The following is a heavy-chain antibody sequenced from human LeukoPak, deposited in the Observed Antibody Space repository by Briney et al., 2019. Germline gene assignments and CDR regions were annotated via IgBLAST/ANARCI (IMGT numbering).Heavy chain of an antibody. V-gene: IGHV3-48*04. J-gene: IGHJ3*02. CDR2: ISSSSSSSSTTI. CDR1: GFTFSTYS. D-gene: IGHD2-21*01. CDR3: ARLGVGNAFDI. Sequence: PGGSLRLSCAASGFTFSTYSMNWVRQAPGKGLEWVSYISSSSSSSSTTIYYADSVKGRFTISRDNAKNSLYLQMNSLRAEDTAVYYCARLGVGNAFDIWGQGTMVTVSS.